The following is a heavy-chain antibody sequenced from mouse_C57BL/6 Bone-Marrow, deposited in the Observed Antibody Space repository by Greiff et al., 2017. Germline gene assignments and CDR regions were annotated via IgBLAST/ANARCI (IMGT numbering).Heavy chain of an antibody. V-gene: IGHV1-69*01. D-gene: IGHD1-1*01. J-gene: IGHJ2*01. CDR1: GYTFTSYW. CDR2: IDPSDSYT. CDR3: ARSGGSLDY. Sequence: VQLQQPGAELVMPGASVKLSCKASGYTFTSYWMHWVKQRPGQGLEWIGEIDPSDSYTNYNQKFKGKSTLPVDKSSSTAYMQLSSLTSEDSAVYYCARSGGSLDYWGQGTTLTVSS.